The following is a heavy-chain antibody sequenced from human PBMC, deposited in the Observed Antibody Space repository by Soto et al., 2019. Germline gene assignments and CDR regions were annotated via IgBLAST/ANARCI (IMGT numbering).Heavy chain of an antibody. CDR3: ARSVDP. Sequence: PSETLSLTCSVSGGSISGYYWSWIRQPPGTGLEWIGYIYYSGNTNYTPSLKSRVTISLDTSKNQFSLKLSSVTAADTAVYYCARSVDPWGQGTLVTVSS. CDR2: IYYSGNT. CDR1: GGSISGYY. J-gene: IGHJ5*02. V-gene: IGHV4-59*12.